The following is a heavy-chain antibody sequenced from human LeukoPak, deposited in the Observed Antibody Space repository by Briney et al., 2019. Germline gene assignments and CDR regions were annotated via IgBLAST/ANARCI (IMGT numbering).Heavy chain of an antibody. CDR3: ARGLSGSRDWFDP. V-gene: IGHV3-21*01. Sequence: GRSLRLSRAASGFTFSSYGMHWVRQAPGKGLEWVSSISSSSSYIYYADSVKGRFTISRDNAKNSLYLQMNSLRAEDTAVYYCARGLSGSRDWFDPWGQGTLVTVSS. D-gene: IGHD3-10*01. J-gene: IGHJ5*02. CDR1: GFTFSSYG. CDR2: ISSSSSYI.